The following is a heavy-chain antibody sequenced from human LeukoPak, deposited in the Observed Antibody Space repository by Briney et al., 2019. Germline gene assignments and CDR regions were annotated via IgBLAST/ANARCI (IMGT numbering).Heavy chain of an antibody. CDR3: AKDSDSGYDALDY. J-gene: IGHJ4*02. D-gene: IGHD5-12*01. V-gene: IGHV3-23*01. Sequence: GGSLRLSCAASGFTFSSYAMSWVRQAPGKGLEWVSAISGSGGSAYYADSVKGRFTISRDNSKNTLYLQMNSLRAEDTAVYYCAKDSDSGYDALDYWGQGTLVTVSS. CDR1: GFTFSSYA. CDR2: ISGSGGSA.